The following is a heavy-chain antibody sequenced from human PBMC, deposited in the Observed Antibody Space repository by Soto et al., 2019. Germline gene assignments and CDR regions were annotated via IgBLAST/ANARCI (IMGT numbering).Heavy chain of an antibody. V-gene: IGHV3-9*01. CDR2: ISWNSGSI. CDR1: GFTFDDYA. J-gene: IGHJ4*02. Sequence: EVQLVESGGGLVQPGRSLRLSCAASGFTFDDYAMHWVRQAPGKGLEWVSGISWNSGSIGYADSVKGRFTISRDNAKNSLYLQMNSLRAEDTALYYCAKDIGYGDLRHWGQGTLVTVSS. D-gene: IGHD4-17*01. CDR3: AKDIGYGDLRH.